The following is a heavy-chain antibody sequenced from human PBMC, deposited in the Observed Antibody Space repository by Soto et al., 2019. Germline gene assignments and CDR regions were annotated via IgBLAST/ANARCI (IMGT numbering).Heavy chain of an antibody. CDR2: IVVGSGNT. D-gene: IGHD3-22*01. Sequence: NVSCKASGFTFTSSAVQWVRQARGQRLEWIGWIVVGSGNTNYEQKLEERVTITRDMSTSTAYMELSSLRSEDTAAYFCARQGDYYDCSSYFDYWRQGAPVTVSS. CDR1: GFTFTSSA. V-gene: IGHV1-58*01. CDR3: ARQGDYYDCSSYFDY. J-gene: IGHJ4*02.